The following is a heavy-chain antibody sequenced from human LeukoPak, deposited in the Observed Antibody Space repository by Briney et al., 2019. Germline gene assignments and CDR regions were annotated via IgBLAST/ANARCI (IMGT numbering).Heavy chain of an antibody. V-gene: IGHV4-59*01. D-gene: IGHD3-10*01. CDR3: ARASDYYGSGSSWFDP. J-gene: IGHJ5*02. CDR2: IYYSGST. Sequence: SETLSLTCTVSGGSISSYYWSWIRQPLGKGLEWIGYIYYSGSTNYNPSLKSRVTISVDTSKNQFSLKLSSVTAADTAVYYCARASDYYGSGSSWFDPWGQGTLVTVSS. CDR1: GGSISSYY.